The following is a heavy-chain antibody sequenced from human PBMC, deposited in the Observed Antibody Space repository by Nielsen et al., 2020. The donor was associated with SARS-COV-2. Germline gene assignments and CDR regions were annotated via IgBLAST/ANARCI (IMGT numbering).Heavy chain of an antibody. D-gene: IGHD5/OR15-5a*01. CDR2: ISYDGSNK. Sequence: GESLKISCAVSGFTFSSYAMHWVRQAPGKGLEWVAVISYDGSNKYYADSVKGRFTISRDNSKNTLYLQMNSLRAEGTAVYYCARESRRCLGYWGQGTLVTVSS. J-gene: IGHJ4*02. CDR3: ARESRRCLGY. CDR1: GFTFSSYA. V-gene: IGHV3-30*04.